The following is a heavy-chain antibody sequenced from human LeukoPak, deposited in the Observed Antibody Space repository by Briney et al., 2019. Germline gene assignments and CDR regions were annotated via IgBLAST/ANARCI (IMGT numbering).Heavy chain of an antibody. J-gene: IGHJ5*02. CDR1: IDSCTNYY. CDR3: ARRVSWFDP. V-gene: IGHV4-59*12. CDR2: VDHTGST. Sequence: SETLSLTCAVYIDSCTNYYWNWIRQTPGKGLEWIGYVDHTGSTNFNPSLNGRVSISRDTTKNLFSLRLRSVTAADTAVYYCARRVSWFDPWGQGTLVTVSS. D-gene: IGHD2-21*01.